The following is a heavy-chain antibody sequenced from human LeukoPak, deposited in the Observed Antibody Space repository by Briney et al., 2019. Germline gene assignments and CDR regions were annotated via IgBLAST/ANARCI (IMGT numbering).Heavy chain of an antibody. J-gene: IGHJ4*02. CDR3: AKDNAIVPPSGSYFDY. CDR1: GFTFSSYA. Sequence: GGSLRLSCAASGFTFSSYAMSWVRQAPGKGLEWVSAISGSGGSTYYADSVKGRFTISRDNSKNTLYLQMNSLRAEDTAVYYCAKDNAIVPPSGSYFDYWGQGTLATVSS. D-gene: IGHD1-26*01. CDR2: ISGSGGST. V-gene: IGHV3-23*01.